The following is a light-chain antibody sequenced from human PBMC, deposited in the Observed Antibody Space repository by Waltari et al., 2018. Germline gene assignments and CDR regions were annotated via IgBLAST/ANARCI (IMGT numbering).Light chain of an antibody. J-gene: IGLJ3*02. CDR2: VKSDGSH. Sequence: QLVLTQSPSASASLGASVKLTCTLSSGHSTNLIACLPQQPEEGPRFLITVKSDGSHNKGVGIPDRFSGSSSGAERYLTISSLQSEDEADYYCQTGGHGTWVFGGGTRLTVL. CDR3: QTGGHGTWV. V-gene: IGLV4-69*01. CDR1: SGHSTNL.